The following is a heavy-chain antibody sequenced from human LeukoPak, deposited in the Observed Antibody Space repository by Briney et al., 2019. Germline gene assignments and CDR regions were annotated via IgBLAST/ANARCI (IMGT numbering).Heavy chain of an antibody. Sequence: ASVKVSCKASGGTFSSYAISWVRQAPGQGLEWMGRIIPILGIANYAQKFQGRVTITADKSTSTAYMGLSSLRSEDTAVYYCARDYGDWNGWGQGTLVTVSS. CDR1: GGTFSSYA. D-gene: IGHD4-17*01. J-gene: IGHJ4*02. CDR2: IIPILGIA. CDR3: ARDYGDWNG. V-gene: IGHV1-69*04.